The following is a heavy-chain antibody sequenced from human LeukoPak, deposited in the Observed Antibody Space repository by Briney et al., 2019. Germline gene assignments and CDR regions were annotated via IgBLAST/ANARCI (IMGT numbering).Heavy chain of an antibody. CDR1: GGSFSGYY. V-gene: IGHV4-34*01. CDR3: ASQLTTMIVSS. J-gene: IGHJ4*02. CDR2: INHSGST. Sequence: SETLSLTCAVYGGSFSGYYWSWIRQPPGKGLEWIGEINHSGSTNYNPSLKSRVTISVDTSKNQLSLKLSSVTAADTAVYYCASQLTTMIVSSWGQGTLVTVSS. D-gene: IGHD3-22*01.